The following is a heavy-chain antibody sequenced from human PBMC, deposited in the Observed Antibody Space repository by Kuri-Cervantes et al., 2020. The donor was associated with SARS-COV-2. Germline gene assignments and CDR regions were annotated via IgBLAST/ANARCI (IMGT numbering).Heavy chain of an antibody. CDR1: GGSFSGYY. Sequence: SETLSLTCAAYGGSFSGYYWSWIRQPPGKGLEWIGEINHSGSTNHNPSLKSRVTISVDTSKNQFSLKLSSVTAADTAVYYCARDPRTPSYYYDSSGYLSGGWGQGTTVTVSS. CDR2: INHSGST. D-gene: IGHD3-22*01. V-gene: IGHV4-34*01. CDR3: ARDPRTPSYYYDSSGYLSGG. J-gene: IGHJ6*02.